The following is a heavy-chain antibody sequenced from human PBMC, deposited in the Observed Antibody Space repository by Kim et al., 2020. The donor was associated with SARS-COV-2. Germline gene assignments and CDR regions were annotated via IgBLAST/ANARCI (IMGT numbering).Heavy chain of an antibody. Sequence: GGSLRLSCAASGFTFSSYEMNWVRQAPGKGLEWVSYISSSGSTIYYADSVKGRFTISRDNAKNSLYLQMNSLRAEDTAVYYCARDRGYCSSTSCYAGESYYYYGMDVWGQGTTVTVSS. D-gene: IGHD2-2*01. CDR3: ARDRGYCSSTSCYAGESYYYYGMDV. CDR1: GFTFSSYE. J-gene: IGHJ6*02. V-gene: IGHV3-48*03. CDR2: ISSSGSTI.